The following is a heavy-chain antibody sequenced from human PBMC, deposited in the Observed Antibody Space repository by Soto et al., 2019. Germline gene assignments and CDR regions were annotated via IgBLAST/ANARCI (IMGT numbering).Heavy chain of an antibody. Sequence: QVQLQESGPGLVKPSQTLSLTCAVSGGSMSSGDYYWNWLRQHPEKGLEWIGYIHYRGSTFYNPSLKSRLSISVDTSKNQFPLKLPSVTAAETAMDYCATDAAGGAPYWGQGPVVTVSS. CDR3: ATDAAGGAPY. CDR1: GGSMSSGDYY. V-gene: IGHV4-31*11. J-gene: IGHJ4*02. D-gene: IGHD1-26*01. CDR2: IHYRGST.